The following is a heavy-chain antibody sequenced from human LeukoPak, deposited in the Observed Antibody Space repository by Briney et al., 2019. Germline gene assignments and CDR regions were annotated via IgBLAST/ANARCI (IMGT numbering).Heavy chain of an antibody. V-gene: IGHV1-69*05. J-gene: IGHJ4*02. Sequence: SVKVSCKASGGTFSSYAISWVRQAPGQGLEWMGGIIPIFGTANYAKTFQGRVTMTTDESTSTAYMERSSRRSEYTAVYYCAGSPPRRGHYYFDFWGQGTLVTVSS. CDR3: AGSPPRRGHYYFDF. CDR1: GGTFSSYA. CDR2: IIPIFGTA. D-gene: IGHD2-15*01.